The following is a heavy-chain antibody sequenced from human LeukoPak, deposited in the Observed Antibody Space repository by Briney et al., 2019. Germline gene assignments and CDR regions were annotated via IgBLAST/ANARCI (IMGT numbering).Heavy chain of an antibody. J-gene: IGHJ4*02. CDR2: IYYTET. CDR3: ARGSYSSSRPGFDY. Sequence: SETLSLTCTVSGGSVSNYYWSWIRQSPGKGLEWIGYIYYTETSYNPSLKSRVTISADTSKNQFSLKLYSVTAADTAVYYCARGSYSSSRPGFDYWGQGTLVTVSS. CDR1: GGSVSNYY. V-gene: IGHV4-59*02. D-gene: IGHD6-13*01.